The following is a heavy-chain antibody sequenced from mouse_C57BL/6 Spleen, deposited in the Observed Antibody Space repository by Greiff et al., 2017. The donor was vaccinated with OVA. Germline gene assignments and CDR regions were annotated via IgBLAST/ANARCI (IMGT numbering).Heavy chain of an antibody. D-gene: IGHD4-1*01. CDR2: INPSSGYT. CDR3: ARSRTGSWFAY. V-gene: IGHV1-4*01. CDR1: GYTFTSYT. Sequence: QVQLKQSGAELARPGASVKMSCKASGYTFTSYTMHWVKQRPGQGLEWIGYINPSSGYTKYNQKFKDKATLTADKSSSTAYMQLSSLTSEDSAVYYCARSRTGSWFAYWGQGTLVTVSA. J-gene: IGHJ3*01.